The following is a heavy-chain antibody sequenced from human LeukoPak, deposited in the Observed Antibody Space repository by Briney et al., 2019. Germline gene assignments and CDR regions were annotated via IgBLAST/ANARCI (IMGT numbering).Heavy chain of an antibody. CDR3: ARPGSSTSFIGTFDI. V-gene: IGHV4-59*01. J-gene: IGHJ3*02. CDR1: GGSISSYY. Sequence: SETLSLTCTVSGGSISSYYWSWIRQPPGKGLDWLGYIYYSGGTNYNPSLKSRVTISVDTSKNQFSLKLTSVTAADAAVYYCARPGSSTSFIGTFDIWGQGTMVSVSS. D-gene: IGHD2-2*01. CDR2: IYYSGGT.